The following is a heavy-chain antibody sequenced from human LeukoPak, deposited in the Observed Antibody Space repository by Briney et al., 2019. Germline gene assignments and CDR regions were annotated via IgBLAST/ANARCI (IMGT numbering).Heavy chain of an antibody. J-gene: IGHJ4*02. D-gene: IGHD2-15*01. CDR1: GFTFSSYA. CDR3: ARDRPFLLITATLAY. Sequence: GGSLRLSCAASGFTFSSYAMHWVRQAPGKGLEWVAVISYDGSNKYYADSMKGRFTISRDNSENTLYLQMNSLRAEDTAVYYCARDRPFLLITATLAYWGQGTLVTVSS. V-gene: IGHV3-30-3*01. CDR2: ISYDGSNK.